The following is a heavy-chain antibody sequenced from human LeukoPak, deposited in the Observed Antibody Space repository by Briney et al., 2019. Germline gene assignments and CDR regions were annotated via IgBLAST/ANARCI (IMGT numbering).Heavy chain of an antibody. CDR3: ARDRGDGYNYRSPFDS. CDR2: IYSGGST. V-gene: IGHV3-53*01. Sequence: GGSLRLSCTVSGFTVSSNSMSWVRQAPGKGLEWVSFIYSGGSTHYSDSVKGRFTISRDNSKNTLYLQMNSLRAEDTAVYYCARDRGDGYNYRSPFDSWGQGTLVTVSS. CDR1: GFTVSSNS. D-gene: IGHD5-24*01. J-gene: IGHJ4*02.